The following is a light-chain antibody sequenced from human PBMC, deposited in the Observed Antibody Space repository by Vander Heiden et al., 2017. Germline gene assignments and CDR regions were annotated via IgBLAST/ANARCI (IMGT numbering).Light chain of an antibody. CDR3: QQYNSYPVT. CDR1: QSINSW. V-gene: IGKV1-5*03. J-gene: IGKJ4*01. CDR2: KAS. Sequence: DIKMTQSPSTLSASVGDRVTITCRASQSINSWLAWYQQKPGKAPKLLIYKASSLESGVPSSFSGSGSGREFTLTISSLQPDDFATYYCQQYNSYPVTFGGGTKVEIK.